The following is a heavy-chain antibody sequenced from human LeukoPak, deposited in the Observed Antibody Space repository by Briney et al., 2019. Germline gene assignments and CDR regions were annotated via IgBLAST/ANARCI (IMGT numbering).Heavy chain of an antibody. J-gene: IGHJ6*02. Sequence: GRSLRLSCAASGFTFDDYAMHWVRQAPGKGLEWVSGISWNSGSIGYADSVKGRFTISRDNAKNSLYLQMNSLRAEDTALYYCAKDRGSRVEYYYYYGMDVWGQGTTVTVSS. CDR3: AKDRGSRVEYYYYYGMDV. V-gene: IGHV3-9*01. D-gene: IGHD6-13*01. CDR2: ISWNSGSI. CDR1: GFTFDDYA.